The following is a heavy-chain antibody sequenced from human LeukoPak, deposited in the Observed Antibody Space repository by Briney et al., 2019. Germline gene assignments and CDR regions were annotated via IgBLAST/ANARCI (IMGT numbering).Heavy chain of an antibody. Sequence: ASVKVSCKASGYTFTSYGISWVRQAPGQGLEWMGGIIPIFGTANYAQKFQGRVTITADESTSTAYMELSSLRSEDTAVYYCARLVGVASHLHPDRRSSVTSSVEDYWGQGTLVTVSS. CDR2: IIPIFGTA. J-gene: IGHJ4*02. CDR3: ARLVGVASHLHPDRRSSVTSSVEDY. V-gene: IGHV1-69*13. D-gene: IGHD2-2*01. CDR1: GYTFTSYG.